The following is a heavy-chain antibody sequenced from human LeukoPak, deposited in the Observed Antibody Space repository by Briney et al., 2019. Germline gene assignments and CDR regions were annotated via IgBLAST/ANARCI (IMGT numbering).Heavy chain of an antibody. CDR3: AKDRQSYYGSGSYSTDGMDV. V-gene: IGHV3-30*18. CDR1: GFTFSSYG. CDR2: ISYDGSNK. Sequence: QTGGSLRLSCAASGFTFSSYGMHWVRQAPGKGLEWVAGISYDGSNKYYADFVEGRFTISRDNSKNTLYLQMNSLRAEDTAVYYCAKDRQSYYGSGSYSTDGMDVWGQGTTVTVSS. D-gene: IGHD3-10*01. J-gene: IGHJ6*02.